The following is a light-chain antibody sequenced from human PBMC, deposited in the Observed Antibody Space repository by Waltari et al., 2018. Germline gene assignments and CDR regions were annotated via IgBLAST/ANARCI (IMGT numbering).Light chain of an antibody. V-gene: IGKV3-20*01. CDR2: GAS. CDR1: QSVSSSY. CDR3: QQYGSSPYT. J-gene: IGKJ2*01. Sequence: IVLTPSPGPLSLSPGERATLPCRASQSVSSSYLGWYQQKPGQAPRLLIYGASSRATGIPDRFSGSGSGTDFTLTISRLEPEDFAVYYCQQYGSSPYTFGQGTKLEIK.